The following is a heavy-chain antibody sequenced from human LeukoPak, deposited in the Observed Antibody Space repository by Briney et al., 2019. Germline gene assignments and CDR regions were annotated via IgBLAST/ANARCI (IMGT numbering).Heavy chain of an antibody. D-gene: IGHD1-26*01. CDR3: ARRSYGEGWPFDY. CDR1: GGSISSYY. V-gene: IGHV4-59*01. J-gene: IGHJ4*02. CDR2: IYYSGST. Sequence: SETLSLTCTVSGGSISSYYWSWIRQPPGKGLEWMGNIYYSGSTNYNPSLKSRVTISVDTSKKQFSLKLGSVTAADTAVYYCARRSYGEGWPFDYWGQGTLVTVSS.